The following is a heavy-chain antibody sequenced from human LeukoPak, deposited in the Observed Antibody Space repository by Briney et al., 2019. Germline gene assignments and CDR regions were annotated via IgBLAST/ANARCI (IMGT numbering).Heavy chain of an antibody. CDR1: GYFIRSGFY. CDR2: FYHSGST. D-gene: IGHD6-13*01. J-gene: IGHJ5*02. CDR3: ARDRAAAGTGWFDP. V-gene: IGHV4-38-2*02. Sequence: SETLSLTCTVSGYFIRSGFYWGWIRQPPGKGLEWIGSFYHSGSTNYNPSLKSRVTISVDKSKNQFSLKLSSVTAADTAVYYCARDRAAAGTGWFDPWGQGTLVTVSS.